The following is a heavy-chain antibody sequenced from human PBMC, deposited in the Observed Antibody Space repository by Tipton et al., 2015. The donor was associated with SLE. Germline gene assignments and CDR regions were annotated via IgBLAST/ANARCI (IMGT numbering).Heavy chain of an antibody. V-gene: IGHV4-39*01. Sequence: TLSLTCTVSGGSISSSSYYWGWIRQPPGKGLEWIGSIYYSGSTYYNPSLKSRVTISVDTSKNQFSLKLSSVTAADTAVYYCARPGGSYYGDYFDYWGQGTLVTVSS. D-gene: IGHD1-26*01. J-gene: IGHJ4*02. CDR1: GGSISSSSYY. CDR3: ARPGGSYYGDYFDY. CDR2: IYYSGST.